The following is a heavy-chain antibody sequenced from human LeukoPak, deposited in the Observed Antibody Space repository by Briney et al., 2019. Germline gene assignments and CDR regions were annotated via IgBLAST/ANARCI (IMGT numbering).Heavy chain of an antibody. D-gene: IGHD4-17*01. Sequence: GGSLILSCAASGFTFINYGMHWVRQAPGKGLEWVAVISYDGTNKYYADSVKGRFTISRDNSKNTLYLQMNSLKTDDTAVYYCANYGDYQYFDYWGQGTPVTVSS. J-gene: IGHJ4*02. CDR3: ANYGDYQYFDY. CDR2: ISYDGTNK. CDR1: GFTFINYG. V-gene: IGHV3-30*18.